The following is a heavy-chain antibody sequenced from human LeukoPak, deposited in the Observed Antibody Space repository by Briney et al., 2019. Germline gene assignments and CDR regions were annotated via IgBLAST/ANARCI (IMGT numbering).Heavy chain of an antibody. D-gene: IGHD1-26*01. CDR3: ARQWGLRSIDY. V-gene: IGHV4-59*08. CDR1: GGSISSYY. Sequence: SETLSLTCTVSGGSISSYYWSWIRQPPGKGLEWIGYIYYSGSTNYNPSLKSRVTRSVDTSKNQFSLKLSSVTAADTAVYYCARQWGLRSIDYWGQGTLVTVSS. J-gene: IGHJ4*02. CDR2: IYYSGST.